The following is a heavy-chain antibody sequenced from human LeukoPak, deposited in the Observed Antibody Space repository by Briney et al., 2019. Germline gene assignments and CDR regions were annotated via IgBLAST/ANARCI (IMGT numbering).Heavy chain of an antibody. CDR2: TNPSGGST. CDR1: GGTFSSYA. V-gene: IGHV1-46*01. CDR3: ATLVEALSFDY. Sequence: ASVKVSCKASGGTFSSYAISWVRQAPGQGLEWMGITNPSGGSTSYAQKFQGRVTMTRDTSTSTVYMELSSLRSEDTAVYYCATLVEALSFDYWGQGTLVTVSS. J-gene: IGHJ4*02. D-gene: IGHD2-2*01.